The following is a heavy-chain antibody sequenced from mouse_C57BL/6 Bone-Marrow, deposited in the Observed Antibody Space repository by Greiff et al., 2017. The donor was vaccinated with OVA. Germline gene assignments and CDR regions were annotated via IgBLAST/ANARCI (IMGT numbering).Heavy chain of an antibody. CDR2: IYPRSGNT. CDR1: GYTFTSYG. D-gene: IGHD2-4*01. Sequence: QVQLQQSGAELARPGASVKLSCKASGYTFTSYGISWVKQRTGQGLEWIGEIYPRSGNTYYNEKFKGKATLTADKSSSTAYMELRSLTSEDSAVYFCGGLRLQAWFAYWGQGTLVTVSA. CDR3: GGLRLQAWFAY. J-gene: IGHJ3*01. V-gene: IGHV1-81*01.